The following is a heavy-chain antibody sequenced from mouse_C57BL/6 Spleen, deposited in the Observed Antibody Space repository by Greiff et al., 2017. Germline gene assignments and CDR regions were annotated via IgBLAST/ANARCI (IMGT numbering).Heavy chain of an antibody. CDR1: GFTFSDYY. D-gene: IGHD3-2*02. CDR2: INYDGSST. Sequence: EVMLVESEGGLVQPGSSMKLSCTASGFTFSDYYMAWVRQVPEKGLEWVANINYDGSSTYYLDSLKSRFIISRDNAKNILYLQMSSLKSEDTATYYWARDSSGFAYWGQGTLVTVSA. J-gene: IGHJ3*01. CDR3: ARDSSGFAY. V-gene: IGHV5-16*01.